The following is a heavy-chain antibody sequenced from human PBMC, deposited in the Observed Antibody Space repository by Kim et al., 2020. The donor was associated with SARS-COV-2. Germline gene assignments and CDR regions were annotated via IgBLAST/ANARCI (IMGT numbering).Heavy chain of an antibody. CDR1: GGTFSSYA. Sequence: SVKVSCKASGGTFSSYAISWVRQAPGQGLEWMGGIIPIFGTTNYAQKFQGRVTITADESTSTAYMELSSLRSADTAMYYCSRDEGSGSYQASDIWGQGT. J-gene: IGHJ3*02. D-gene: IGHD3-10*01. CDR3: SRDEGSGSYQASDI. V-gene: IGHV1-69*13. CDR2: IIPIFGTT.